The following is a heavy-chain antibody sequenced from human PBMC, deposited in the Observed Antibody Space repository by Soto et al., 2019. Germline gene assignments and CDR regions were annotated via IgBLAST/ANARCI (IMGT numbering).Heavy chain of an antibody. CDR1: GFTFDNYA. D-gene: IGHD2-2*01. V-gene: IGHV3-9*01. J-gene: IGHJ4*02. CDR3: ARSPQYCSSTNCRAYFDY. CDR2: ISWNSGNT. Sequence: EVQLVESGGGLVQPGRSLRLSCAASGFTFDNYAMHWVRQAPGKGLEWVSSISWNSGNTDYAGSVKGRFIISRDSAKNSLYLQMNSLRAEDTALYYCARSPQYCSSTNCRAYFDYWGQGTLVTVSS.